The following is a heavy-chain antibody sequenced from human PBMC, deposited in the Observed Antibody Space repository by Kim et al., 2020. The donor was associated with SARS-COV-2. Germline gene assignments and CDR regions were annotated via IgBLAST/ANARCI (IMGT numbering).Heavy chain of an antibody. CDR3: ASQGSWAAAGRIPYYYYGMDV. D-gene: IGHD6-13*01. CDR2: IDPSDSYT. CDR1: GYSFTSYW. J-gene: IGHJ6*02. V-gene: IGHV5-10-1*01. Sequence: GESLKISCKGSGYSFTSYWISWVRQMPGKGLEWMGRIDPSDSYTNYSPSFQGHVTISADKSISTAYLQWSSLKASDTAMYYCASQGSWAAAGRIPYYYYGMDVWGQGTTVTVSS.